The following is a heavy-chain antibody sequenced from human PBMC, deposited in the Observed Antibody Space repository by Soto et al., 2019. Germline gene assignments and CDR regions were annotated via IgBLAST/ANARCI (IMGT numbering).Heavy chain of an antibody. CDR3: AKGAYYDFWSGYSAFDC. Sequence: LRLSCAASGFTVSSNYMSWVRQAPGKGLEWVSSIGSGSSAIHYADSVKGRFTISRDNAKNTLYLQMNSLRDEDTAIYYCAKGAYYDFWSGYSAFDCWGQGTLVTVS. CDR2: IGSGSSAI. D-gene: IGHD3-3*01. J-gene: IGHJ4*02. CDR1: GFTVSSNY. V-gene: IGHV3-21*04.